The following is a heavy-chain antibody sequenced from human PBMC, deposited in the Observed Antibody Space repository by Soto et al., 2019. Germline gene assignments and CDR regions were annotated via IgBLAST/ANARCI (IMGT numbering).Heavy chain of an antibody. V-gene: IGHV1-69*01. CDR1: GGTFSSYA. J-gene: IGHJ6*02. CDR2: FIPMFNRP. Sequence: QVQLVQSGAEVKKPGSSVKVSCKASGGTFSSYAISWVRQAPGQGLEWMGGFIPMFNRPHSARKFQGRVTITADESTSTPYMDLSSLRSEDTSVYYCARGQFHHVSNYYYALLVWGQGTTVTVSS. CDR3: ARGQFHHVSNYYYALLV.